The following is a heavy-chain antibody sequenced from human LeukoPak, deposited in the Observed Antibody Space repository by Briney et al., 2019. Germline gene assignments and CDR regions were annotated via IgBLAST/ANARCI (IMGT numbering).Heavy chain of an antibody. J-gene: IGHJ6*03. CDR1: GYPFTGYY. CDR2: ISAYNGNT. CDR3: ARDSLITMIAYYYYYMDV. Sequence: GASVKVSCKASGYPFTGYYVHWVRQAPGQGLEWMGWISAYNGNTNYAQKLQGRVTMTTDTSTSTAYMELRSLRSDDTAVYYCARDSLITMIAYYYYYMDVWGKGTTVTVSS. D-gene: IGHD3-22*01. V-gene: IGHV1-18*04.